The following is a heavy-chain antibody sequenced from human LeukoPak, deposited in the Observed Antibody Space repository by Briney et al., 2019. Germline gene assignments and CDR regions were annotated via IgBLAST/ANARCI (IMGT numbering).Heavy chain of an antibody. CDR2: IYYSGST. D-gene: IGHD6-19*01. J-gene: IGHJ4*02. CDR3: ARVPRAVAAASD. V-gene: IGHV4-59*01. Sequence: SETLSLNCTVSGGSISSYYWSWIRQPPGKGLEWIGYIYYSGSTNYNPSLKSRVTISVDTSKKQFSLKLSSVTAADTAVYYCARVPRAVAAASDWGQGTLVTVSS. CDR1: GGSISSYY.